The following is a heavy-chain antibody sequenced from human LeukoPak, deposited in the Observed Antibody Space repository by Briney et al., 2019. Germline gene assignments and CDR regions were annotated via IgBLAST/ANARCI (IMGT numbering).Heavy chain of an antibody. D-gene: IGHD3-9*01. CDR2: ILPIIGIA. CDR1: GGTFTSYA. Sequence: SVKVSCKASGGTFTSYAISWVRQAPGQGLEWMGRILPIIGIAHYAQKFQGRVTISEDKSTSTAYMELSSLRSEETAMYYCVADILTGYYSSSGINWFDPLGQGALVTVSS. J-gene: IGHJ5*02. CDR3: VADILTGYYSSSGINWFDP. V-gene: IGHV1-69*04.